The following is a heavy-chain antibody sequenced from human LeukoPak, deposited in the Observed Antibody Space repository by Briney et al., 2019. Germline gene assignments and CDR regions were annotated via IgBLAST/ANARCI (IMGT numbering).Heavy chain of an antibody. Sequence: GGSLRLSCAASGFTFSYYWMHWVRQAPGKGLVWVSRISDDGSRTTYADSVKGRFTISRDNAKNTLYLQMNSLRAEDTAVYYCARRIQGMAPYYFDYWGQGTLVTVSS. V-gene: IGHV3-74*01. CDR1: GFTFSYYW. CDR3: ARRIQGMAPYYFDY. D-gene: IGHD5-24*01. CDR2: ISDDGSRT. J-gene: IGHJ4*02.